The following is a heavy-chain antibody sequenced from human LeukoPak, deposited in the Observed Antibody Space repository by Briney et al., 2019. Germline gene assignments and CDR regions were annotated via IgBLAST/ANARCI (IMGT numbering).Heavy chain of an antibody. V-gene: IGHV3-7*01. CDR3: ASRYSSSWYYYYYYMDV. D-gene: IGHD6-13*01. Sequence: GGSLRLSCAASGFTFSRFWMSWVRQAPGKGLEWVANIKQDGRETYYVDSVKGRFTISRDNAKNSLYLQMNSLRAEDTAVYYCASRYSSSWYYYYYYMDVWGKGTTVTVSS. J-gene: IGHJ6*03. CDR1: GFTFSRFW. CDR2: IKQDGRET.